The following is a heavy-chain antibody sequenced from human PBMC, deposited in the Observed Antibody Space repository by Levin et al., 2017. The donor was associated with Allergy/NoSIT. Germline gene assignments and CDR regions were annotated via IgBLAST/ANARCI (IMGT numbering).Heavy chain of an antibody. CDR3: ARYGVGATPFDI. CDR1: GYTFTGYY. Sequence: ASVKVSCKASGYTFTGYYMHWVRQAPGQGLEWMGWINPKSGGANYAQKFQGRITMIRDTPTSTVYMELSRLRYDDTAVYYCARYGVGATPFDIWGQGTMVTVSS. D-gene: IGHD1-26*01. J-gene: IGHJ3*02. CDR2: INPKSGGA. V-gene: IGHV1-2*02.